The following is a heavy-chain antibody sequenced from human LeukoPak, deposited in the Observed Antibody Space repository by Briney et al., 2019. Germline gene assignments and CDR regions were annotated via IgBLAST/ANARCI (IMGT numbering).Heavy chain of an antibody. CDR2: IYPGDSDT. CDR3: ARRGRYSYGSYFDY. D-gene: IGHD5-18*01. CDR1: GYSFTSYW. V-gene: IGHV5-51*01. Sequence: GESLKSSCKGSGYSFTSYWIGWVRQVPGKGLEWMGIIYPGDSDTAYSPSFQGQVTASADKSITTAYLQWSSLKASDTAMYYCARRGRYSYGSYFDYWGQGTLVTVSS. J-gene: IGHJ4*02.